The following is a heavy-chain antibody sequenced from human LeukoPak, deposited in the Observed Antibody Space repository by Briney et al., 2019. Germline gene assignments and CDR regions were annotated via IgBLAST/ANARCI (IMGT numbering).Heavy chain of an antibody. Sequence: GASVKVSRKASGYTFTGYYMHWVRQAPGQGLEWMGWINPNSGGTNYAQKFQGRVTMTRDTSISTAYMELSRLRSDDTAVYYCARGRLRKLWFGELFFHWGQGTLVTVSS. J-gene: IGHJ4*02. CDR3: ARGRLRKLWFGELFFH. D-gene: IGHD3-10*01. CDR1: GYTFTGYY. CDR2: INPNSGGT. V-gene: IGHV1-2*02.